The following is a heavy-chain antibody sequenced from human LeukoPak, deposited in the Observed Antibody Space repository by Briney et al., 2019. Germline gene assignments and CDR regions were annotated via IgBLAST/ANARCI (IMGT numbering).Heavy chain of an antibody. CDR3: ARDQKGSSSPRGNWFDP. Sequence: HTGGSLRLSCAASGFTFSSYAMHWVRQAPGKGLEWEAVISYDGSNKYYADSVKGRFTISRDNSKNTLYLQMNSLRAEDTAVYYCARDQKGSSSPRGNWFDPWGQGTLVTVSS. D-gene: IGHD6-6*01. CDR1: GFTFSSYA. CDR2: ISYDGSNK. V-gene: IGHV3-30-3*01. J-gene: IGHJ5*02.